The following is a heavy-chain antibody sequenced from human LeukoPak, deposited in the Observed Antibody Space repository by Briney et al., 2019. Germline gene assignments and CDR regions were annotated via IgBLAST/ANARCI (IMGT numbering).Heavy chain of an antibody. CDR2: ISYDGSNK. Sequence: PGRSLRLSCAASGFTFSSYGMHWVRQAPGKGLEWVAVISYDGSNKYYADSVKGRFTISRDNSKNTLYLQMNSLGAEDTAVYYCAKDGIRYSSGWQNWFDPWGQGTLVTVSS. CDR3: AKDGIRYSSGWQNWFDP. V-gene: IGHV3-30*18. J-gene: IGHJ5*02. CDR1: GFTFSSYG. D-gene: IGHD6-19*01.